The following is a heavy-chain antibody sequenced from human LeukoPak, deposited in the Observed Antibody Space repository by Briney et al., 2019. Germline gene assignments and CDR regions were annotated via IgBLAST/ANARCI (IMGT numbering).Heavy chain of an antibody. V-gene: IGHV3-21*01. Sequence: RTGGSLRLSCAASGFTFSSYSMNWVRQAPGKGLEWVSSISFDSGDETLYADSVKGRFTISRDNTKNSMFLQMDSLTVEDTALYFCTRDLPATISLGDDYWGPGTPVTVSS. CDR2: ISFDSGDET. J-gene: IGHJ4*02. CDR3: TRDLPATISLGDDY. D-gene: IGHD5-12*01. CDR1: GFTFSSYS.